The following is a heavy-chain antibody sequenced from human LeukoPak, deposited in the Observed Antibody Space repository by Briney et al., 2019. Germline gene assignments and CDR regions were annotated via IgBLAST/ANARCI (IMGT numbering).Heavy chain of an antibody. D-gene: IGHD3-3*01. Sequence: PSETLSLTCTVPGGSISSYYWSWIRQPAGKGLEWIGRIYTSGSTNYNPSLKSRVTMSVDTSKNQFSLKLSSVTAADTAVYYCARDGTYYDFWSGYDWFDPWGQGTLVTVSS. CDR1: GGSISSYY. CDR2: IYTSGST. V-gene: IGHV4-4*07. J-gene: IGHJ5*02. CDR3: ARDGTYYDFWSGYDWFDP.